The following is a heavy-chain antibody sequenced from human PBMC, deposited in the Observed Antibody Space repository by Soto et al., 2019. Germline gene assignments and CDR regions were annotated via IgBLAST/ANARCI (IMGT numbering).Heavy chain of an antibody. CDR3: ASVGDTAMVTDYYSYGMDV. V-gene: IGHV1-69*01. Sequence: QVQLVQSGAEVKKPGSSVKVSCKASGGTFSSYAISWVRQAPGQGLEWMGGIIPIFGTANYAQKFQGRVTITADESTSTAYMELSSLRSEDTAVYYRASVGDTAMVTDYYSYGMDVWGQGTKVTVSS. D-gene: IGHD5-18*01. CDR1: GGTFSSYA. J-gene: IGHJ6*02. CDR2: IIPIFGTA.